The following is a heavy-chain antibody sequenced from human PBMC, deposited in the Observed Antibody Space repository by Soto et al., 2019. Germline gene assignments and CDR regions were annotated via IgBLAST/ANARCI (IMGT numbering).Heavy chain of an antibody. CDR2: ISSSSSTI. D-gene: IGHD3-10*01. J-gene: IGHJ6*03. V-gene: IGHV3-48*01. Sequence: EVQLVESGGGLVQPGGSLRLSCAASGFTFSSYSMNWVRQAPGKGLEWVSYISSSSSTIYYAASVKGRFTISRDNAKNSLFLQMNSLRAEDTAVYYCARDYKSKYDYYYYMDVWGKGTTVTVSS. CDR3: ARDYKSKYDYYYYMDV. CDR1: GFTFSSYS.